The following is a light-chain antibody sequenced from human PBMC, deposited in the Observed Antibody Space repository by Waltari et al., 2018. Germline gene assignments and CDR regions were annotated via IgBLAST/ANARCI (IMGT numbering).Light chain of an antibody. CDR2: CAS. Sequence: RASRSISFNLAWYQHKPVQAPMRPIYCASTRASGIPARFSGSGSATDFSLTISSLQSEYFAVYFCQQYNTGPPCTFGQGTKVEVK. CDR3: QQYNTGPPCT. CDR1: RSISFN. J-gene: IGKJ1*01. V-gene: IGKV3-15*01.